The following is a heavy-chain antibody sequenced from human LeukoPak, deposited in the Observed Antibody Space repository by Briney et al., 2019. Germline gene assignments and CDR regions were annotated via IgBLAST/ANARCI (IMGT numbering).Heavy chain of an antibody. CDR2: IIPIFGTA. J-gene: IGHJ5*02. V-gene: IGHV1-69*13. CDR3: ARDLGFGVVVAAITLFDP. Sequence: AASVNVSCKASGGTFSSYAISWVRQAPGQGLEWMGGIIPIFGTANYAQKFQGRVTITADESTSTAYMELSSLRSEDTAVYYCARDLGFGVVVAAITLFDPWGQGTLVTVSS. CDR1: GGTFSSYA. D-gene: IGHD2-15*01.